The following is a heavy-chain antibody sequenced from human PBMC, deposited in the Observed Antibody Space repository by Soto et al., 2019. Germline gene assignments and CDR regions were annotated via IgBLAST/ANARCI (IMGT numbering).Heavy chain of an antibody. D-gene: IGHD4-4*01. Sequence: SETLSLTXTVSGDSMSSYYWSWIRQPPGKGLEWIGYIYYSGSTTYNPSLRSRVTMSVDTSKNQFSLRLSSVTAADTAVYYCASAKSNYQTFDHWGQGSQVTVS. CDR1: GDSMSSYY. CDR3: ASAKSNYQTFDH. CDR2: IYYSGST. V-gene: IGHV4-59*01. J-gene: IGHJ4*02.